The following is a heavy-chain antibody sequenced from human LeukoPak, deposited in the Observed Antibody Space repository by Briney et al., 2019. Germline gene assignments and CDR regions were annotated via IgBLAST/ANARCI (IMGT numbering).Heavy chain of an antibody. CDR2: ISSSSSYI. D-gene: IGHD3-10*01. V-gene: IGHV3-21*01. J-gene: IGHJ6*03. CDR3: ARVVSTVYYYMDV. Sequence: GGSLRLSCAASGFTFSSYSMKWVRQAPGKGLEWVSSISSSSSYIYYADSVKGRFTISRDNAKNSLYLQMNSLRAEDTAVYYCARVVSTVYYYMDVWGKGTTVTVSS. CDR1: GFTFSSYS.